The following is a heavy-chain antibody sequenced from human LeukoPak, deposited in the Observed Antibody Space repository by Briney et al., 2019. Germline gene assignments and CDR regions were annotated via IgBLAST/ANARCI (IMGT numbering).Heavy chain of an antibody. Sequence: SETLSLTCTVSGSSISRYYWSWLRQPPGKGLEWIGYIYHSGSTNYNPSLKSRVTISLDTSKNPFSLKLSSVTAADTAVYYCARDRPYYYGSGSYYDGFDSWGQGTLVTVSS. CDR1: GSSISRYY. CDR2: IYHSGST. V-gene: IGHV4-59*01. CDR3: ARDRPYYYGSGSYYDGFDS. D-gene: IGHD3-10*01. J-gene: IGHJ4*02.